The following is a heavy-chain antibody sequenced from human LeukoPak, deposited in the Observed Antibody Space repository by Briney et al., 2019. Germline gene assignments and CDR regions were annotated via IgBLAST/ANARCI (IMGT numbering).Heavy chain of an antibody. J-gene: IGHJ4*02. Sequence: PSETLSLTCTVSGGSISSYYWSWIRQPPGKGLEWIGYIYYSGSTNYNPSLKSRVTISVDTSKNQFSLKLSSVTAADTAVYYCARSRDGYNSALDYWGQGTLVTVSS. CDR2: IYYSGST. CDR3: ARSRDGYNSALDY. D-gene: IGHD5-24*01. CDR1: GGSISSYY. V-gene: IGHV4-59*08.